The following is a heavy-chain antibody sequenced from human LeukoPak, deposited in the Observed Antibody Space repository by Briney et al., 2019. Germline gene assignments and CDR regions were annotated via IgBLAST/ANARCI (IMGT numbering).Heavy chain of an antibody. V-gene: IGHV3-48*03. J-gene: IGHJ4*02. CDR2: ISSSGSTI. CDR1: GFTFSSYE. Sequence: GGSLRLSCAASGFTFSSYEMNWVRQAPGKGLEWASYISSSGSTIYYADSVKGRFTISRDNAKNSLYLQMNSLRAEDTAVYYCAREDYYDSSGFYFDYWGQGTLVTVSS. D-gene: IGHD3-22*01. CDR3: AREDYYDSSGFYFDY.